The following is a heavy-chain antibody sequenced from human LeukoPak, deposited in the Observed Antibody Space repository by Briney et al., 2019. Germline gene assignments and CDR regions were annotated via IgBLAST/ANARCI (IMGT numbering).Heavy chain of an antibody. D-gene: IGHD2-2*01. J-gene: IGHJ4*02. CDR1: GYTFTGDY. CDR3: ARRVSVFLTNCPCFDY. Sequence: AASVKVSCKASGYTFTGDYMHWVRQAPGQGLEWMGWINPNSGGTNYAQKFQGRVTMTRDTSISAAYMELSRLTSDDTAVYYCARRVSVFLTNCPCFDYWGQGTLVTVSS. CDR2: INPNSGGT. V-gene: IGHV1-2*02.